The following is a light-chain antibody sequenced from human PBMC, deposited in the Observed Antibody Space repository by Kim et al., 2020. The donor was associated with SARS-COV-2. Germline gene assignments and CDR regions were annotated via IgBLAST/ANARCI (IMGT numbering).Light chain of an antibody. CDR2: GAS. Sequence: EIVMTQSPPTLSVSPGESATLSCRASQSVSSNLAWYQQKPGHPPRLLMYGASTRATGIPASFSGSGSGTEFTLTISKLQPEDFAVYYCQQYNDWPRTFGQGTKVDIK. CDR3: QQYNDWPRT. J-gene: IGKJ1*01. CDR1: QSVSSN. V-gene: IGKV3-15*01.